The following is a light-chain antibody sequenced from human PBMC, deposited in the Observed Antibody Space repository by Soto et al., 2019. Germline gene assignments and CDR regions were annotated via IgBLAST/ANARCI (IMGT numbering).Light chain of an antibody. J-gene: IGKJ1*01. CDR3: QQYDDWPWT. CDR2: GGS. CDR1: QSVNSN. Sequence: ELVLTQSPATLSVSPGDRATLSCRASQSVNSNVAWYHQKPGQAPRLLIYGGSTRASGTPVRFSGSESGTEFTLTISSLQSEEFAVYYCQQYDDWPWTFGHGTKVDIK. V-gene: IGKV3-15*01.